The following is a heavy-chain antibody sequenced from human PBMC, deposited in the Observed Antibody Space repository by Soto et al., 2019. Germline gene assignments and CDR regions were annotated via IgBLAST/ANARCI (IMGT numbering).Heavy chain of an antibody. CDR2: VGSDGTNR. Sequence: QVRLVESGGGVVRPGGSLRLSCAASGFTITKCAIHWIRQAPGKGLEWVGVVGSDGTNRYYADSVRGRFTISRDTSENTVFLKMDSPPTEETALYYGAGDSIGDCPDYFDYWGQGTLVTVSS. J-gene: IGHJ4*02. D-gene: IGHD1-26*01. CDR1: GFTITKCA. CDR3: AGDSIGDCPDYFDY. V-gene: IGHV3-30*01.